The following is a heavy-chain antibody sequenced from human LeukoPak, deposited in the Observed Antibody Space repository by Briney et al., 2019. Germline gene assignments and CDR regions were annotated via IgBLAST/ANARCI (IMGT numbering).Heavy chain of an antibody. CDR2: INHSGSA. CDR3: ARSTWGIAVAGTSSFDY. D-gene: IGHD6-19*01. J-gene: IGHJ4*02. V-gene: IGHV4-34*01. CDR1: GGSFSGYY. Sequence: SETLSLTCAVYGGSFSGYYWSWIRQPPGKGLEWIGEINHSGSANYNPSLKSRVTISVDTSKNQFSLKLSSVTAADTAVYYCARSTWGIAVAGTSSFDYWGQGTLVTVSS.